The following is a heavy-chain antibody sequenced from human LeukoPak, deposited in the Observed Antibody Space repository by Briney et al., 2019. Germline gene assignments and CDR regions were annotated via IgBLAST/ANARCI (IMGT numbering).Heavy chain of an antibody. CDR2: ISSSSSVI. V-gene: IGHV3-48*04. J-gene: IGHJ6*02. Sequence: GGSLRLSCAASGFTFSSYSINWVRQAPGKGLEWVSYISSSSSVIYYADSVKGRFSISRDNAKNSLYLQMNSLRAEDTAVYYCARGGTLIRGVISGMDVWGQGTTVTVSS. D-gene: IGHD3-10*01. CDR1: GFTFSSYS. CDR3: ARGGTLIRGVISGMDV.